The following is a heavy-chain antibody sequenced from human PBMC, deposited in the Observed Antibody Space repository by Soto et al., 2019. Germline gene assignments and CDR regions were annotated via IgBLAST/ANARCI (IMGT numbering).Heavy chain of an antibody. V-gene: IGHV1-18*01. D-gene: IGHD3-3*01. Sequence: ASVKVSCKASGYTFTSYGISWVRQAPGQGLEWMGWISAYNGNTNYAQKLQGRVTMTTDTSTSTAYMELRSLRSDDTAVYYCALELNVFWSGYQVDYWGQGTLVTVSS. CDR3: ALELNVFWSGYQVDY. CDR1: GYTFTSYG. CDR2: ISAYNGNT. J-gene: IGHJ4*02.